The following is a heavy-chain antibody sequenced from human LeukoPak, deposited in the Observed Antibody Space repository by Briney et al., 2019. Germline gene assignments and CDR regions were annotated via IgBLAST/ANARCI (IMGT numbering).Heavy chain of an antibody. J-gene: IGHJ4*02. CDR3: SRVSASYSGGFDY. V-gene: IGHV4-59*01. CDR1: GGSISSYY. D-gene: IGHD1-26*01. Sequence: SETQSLTCTVSGGSISSYYWSWIRQPPGKGLEWIGYIYYSGSTNYNPSLKSRVTISVDTSKNQFSLKLSSVTAADTAVYYCSRVSASYSGGFDYWGQGTLVTVSS. CDR2: IYYSGST.